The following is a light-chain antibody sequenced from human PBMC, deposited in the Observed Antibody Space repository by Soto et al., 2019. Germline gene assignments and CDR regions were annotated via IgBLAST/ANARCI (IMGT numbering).Light chain of an antibody. CDR2: EVS. Sequence: QSALTQPASVSGSPGQSITISCTGTSSDVGGYDYVAWYQQHPGKAPKLMIYEVSNRPSGVSNRFHGSKSGNTASLTISGLQAEDEADYYCSSYTSRSTRVFGGGTKLTVL. J-gene: IGLJ2*01. CDR1: SSDVGGYDY. V-gene: IGLV2-14*01. CDR3: SSYTSRSTRV.